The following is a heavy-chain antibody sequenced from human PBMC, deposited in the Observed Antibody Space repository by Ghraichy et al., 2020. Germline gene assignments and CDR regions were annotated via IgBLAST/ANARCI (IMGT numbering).Heavy chain of an antibody. V-gene: IGHV4-59*01. CDR3: ARDEYGDYRY. Sequence: SETLSLTCSVSGDSISSDYWSWIRQPPGKGLEWIGYIYYSGTTNYNPSLKSRVTISVDTSKNQFSLKLSAVTAADTAVYYCARDEYGDYRYWGQGTLVTVSS. J-gene: IGHJ4*02. CDR1: GDSISSDY. CDR2: IYYSGTT. D-gene: IGHD4-17*01.